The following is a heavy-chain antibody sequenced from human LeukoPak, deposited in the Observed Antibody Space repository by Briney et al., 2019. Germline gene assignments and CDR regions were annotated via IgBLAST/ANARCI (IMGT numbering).Heavy chain of an antibody. D-gene: IGHD2-15*01. CDR2: ISYDGSNK. V-gene: IGHV3-30-3*01. CDR1: GFTFSSYA. Sequence: PGRSLRLSCAASGFTFSSYAMHWVRQAPGKGLEWVAVISYDGSNKYYADSVKGRFTISRDNSKNTLYLQMNSLRAEVTAVYYCARDWANIVVVVAATPATWFDPWGQGTLVTVSS. J-gene: IGHJ5*02. CDR3: ARDWANIVVVVAATPATWFDP.